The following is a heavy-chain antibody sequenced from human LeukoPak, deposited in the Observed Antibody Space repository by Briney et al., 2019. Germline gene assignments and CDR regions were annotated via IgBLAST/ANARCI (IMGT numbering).Heavy chain of an antibody. CDR2: IHSSGTT. CDR3: GRLNLPAVSGAFDY. J-gene: IGHJ4*02. D-gene: IGHD2-2*01. CDR1: GGSISTYY. V-gene: IGHV4-4*07. Sequence: SETLSLTCTVSGGSISTYYWSWIRQPAGKGREWIGRIHSSGTTHYNPSLRSRVTLSIDTSKNQFSLKLSSVTAADTAVYYCGRLNLPAVSGAFDYWGQGTLITVSS.